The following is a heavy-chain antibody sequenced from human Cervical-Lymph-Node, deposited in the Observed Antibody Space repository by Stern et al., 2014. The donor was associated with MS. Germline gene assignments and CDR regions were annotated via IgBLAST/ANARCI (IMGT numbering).Heavy chain of an antibody. CDR1: GGTFPSYA. CDR2: IIPMFGTI. D-gene: IGHD4-23*01. CDR3: ARDGRGNFFYFDL. J-gene: IGHJ2*01. Sequence: VQLVQSGAELKTPGSSVRISCKASGGTFPSYAINWVRQAPGQGPEWMGGIIPMFGTINYAQNFQGRVTISADESTGTAYMELTGLTSEDTAVFYCARDGRGNFFYFDLWGRGTLVTVSS. V-gene: IGHV1-69*01.